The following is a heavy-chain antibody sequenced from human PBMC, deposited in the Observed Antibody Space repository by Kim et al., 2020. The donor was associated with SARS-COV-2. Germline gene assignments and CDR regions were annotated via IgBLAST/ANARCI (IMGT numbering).Heavy chain of an antibody. CDR3: ARDHAAAGTMDYYYGMDV. Sequence: GGSLRLSCAASGFTVSSNYMSWVRQAPGKGLEWVSVIYSGGSTYYADSVKGRFTISRDNSKNTLYLQMNSLRAEDTAVYYCARDHAAAGTMDYYYGMDVWGQGTTVTVSS. J-gene: IGHJ6*02. D-gene: IGHD6-13*01. CDR1: GFTVSSNY. V-gene: IGHV3-66*01. CDR2: IYSGGST.